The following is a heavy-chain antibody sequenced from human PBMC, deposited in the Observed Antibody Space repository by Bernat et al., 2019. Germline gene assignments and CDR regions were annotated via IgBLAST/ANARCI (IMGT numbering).Heavy chain of an antibody. CDR1: GFTFSSYS. CDR2: ISSDSSTI. J-gene: IGHJ4*02. Sequence: EVQLVESGGGLVQPGGSLRLFCAASGFTFSSYSMNWVRQAPGKGLEWVSYISSDSSTIYYADSVKGRFTISSDNAKNSLNLQMNSLRDEDTAVYYCARDQYGDYVFYNWGQGTLVTVSS. V-gene: IGHV3-48*02. D-gene: IGHD4-17*01. CDR3: ARDQYGDYVFYN.